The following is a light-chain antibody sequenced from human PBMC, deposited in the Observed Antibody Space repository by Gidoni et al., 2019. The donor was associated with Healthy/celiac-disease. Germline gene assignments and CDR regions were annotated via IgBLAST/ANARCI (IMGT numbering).Light chain of an antibody. Sequence: FVLTQSPATLSLSPGERATLSCRASQSVSSYLDWYQQKPGQAPRLLIYDASNRATGIPARFSGSGSGTDFTLTISSLEAEDFAVYYCQQRSNWLTFGGGTKVEIK. CDR2: DAS. CDR3: QQRSNWLT. V-gene: IGKV3-11*01. J-gene: IGKJ4*01. CDR1: QSVSSY.